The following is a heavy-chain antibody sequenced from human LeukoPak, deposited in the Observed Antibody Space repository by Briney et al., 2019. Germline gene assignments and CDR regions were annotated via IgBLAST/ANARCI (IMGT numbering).Heavy chain of an antibody. CDR1: GFTFSNAW. CDR2: IKTKTDGGTT. D-gene: IGHD3-10*01. V-gene: IGHV3-15*05. J-gene: IGHJ4*02. CDR3: TTDRSGSYYMSFY. Sequence: GGSLRLSCATSGFTFSNAWMSWVRQAPGKGLEWVGRIKTKTDGGTTEYAAPVKGRFTISRDDSKNTLYLQMNSLKTEDTAVYYCTTDRSGSYYMSFYWGQGTLVTVSS.